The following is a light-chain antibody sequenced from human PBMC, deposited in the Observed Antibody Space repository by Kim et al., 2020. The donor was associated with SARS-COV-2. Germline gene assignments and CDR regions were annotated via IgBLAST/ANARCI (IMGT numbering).Light chain of an antibody. J-gene: IGKJ4*01. CDR1: QSVSNN. CDR3: QQYNNWPPLT. Sequence: EIVMTQSPATLSVSPGERATLSCRASQSVSNNLAWYQHKPGQAPRLLIFGASTRATGIPARFSGSGSGTEFTLTISGLQSEDFAVYYCQQYNNWPPLTFGGGTKVDIK. CDR2: GAS. V-gene: IGKV3-15*01.